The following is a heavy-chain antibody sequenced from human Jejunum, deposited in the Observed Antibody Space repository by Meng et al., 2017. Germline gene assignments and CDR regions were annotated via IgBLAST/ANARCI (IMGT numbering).Heavy chain of an antibody. CDR2: IYRDGNA. D-gene: IGHD5-18*01. V-gene: IGHV4-30-2*01. Sequence: QLQLLGSGSGLMRPSQTLSLTCTVSGDSVRSGAYSWSWIRKAPGKGLEWVGYIYRDGNASYNPALKSRATLSVDTSKDQFSLSLKSVTAADTAVYYCARVQMVRLFDSWGQGALVTVSS. CDR3: ARVQMVRLFDS. J-gene: IGHJ4*02. CDR1: GDSVRSGAYS.